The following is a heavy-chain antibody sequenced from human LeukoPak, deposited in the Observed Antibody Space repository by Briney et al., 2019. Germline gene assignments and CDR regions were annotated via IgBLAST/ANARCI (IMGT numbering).Heavy chain of an antibody. J-gene: IGHJ4*02. V-gene: IGHV3-7*03. CDR2: IKRDGSEK. Sequence: GGSLRLSRAASGFTFNSYWMNWVRQAPGKGLEWVANIKRDGSEKYYVDSVKGRFTISRDNAKNSLDLQMNSLRVEDTAVYYCARLGPASSGWPESFDYWGQGTLVTVSS. CDR3: ARLGPASSGWPESFDY. D-gene: IGHD6-19*01. CDR1: GFTFNSYW.